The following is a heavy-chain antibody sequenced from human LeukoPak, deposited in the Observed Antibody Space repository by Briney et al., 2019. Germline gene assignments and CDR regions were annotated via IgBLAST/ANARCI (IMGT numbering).Heavy chain of an antibody. CDR2: ISWNSGSI. CDR3: AKDGGYYYGSGSRYFDY. CDR1: GFTFDDYA. D-gene: IGHD3-10*01. J-gene: IGHJ4*02. Sequence: PGRSLRLSCAASGFTFDDYAMHWVRQAPGKGLEWVSGISWNSGSIGYADSVKGRFTTSRDNAKNSLYLQMNSLRAEDTALYYCAKDGGYYYGSGSRYFDYWGQGTLVTVSS. V-gene: IGHV3-9*01.